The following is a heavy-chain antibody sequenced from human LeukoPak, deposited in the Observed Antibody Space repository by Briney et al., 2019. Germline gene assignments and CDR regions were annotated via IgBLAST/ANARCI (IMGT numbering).Heavy chain of an antibody. CDR1: GGSISSGGYY. V-gene: IGHV4-31*03. D-gene: IGHD3-22*01. Sequence: SETLSLTCTVSGGSISSGGYYWSWIRQHPGKGLEWIGHIYYSGSTYYNPSLKSRVTISVDTSKNQFSLKLSSVTAADTAVYYCARDADSSGYHFDYWGQGTLVTVSS. CDR3: ARDADSSGYHFDY. J-gene: IGHJ4*02. CDR2: IYYSGST.